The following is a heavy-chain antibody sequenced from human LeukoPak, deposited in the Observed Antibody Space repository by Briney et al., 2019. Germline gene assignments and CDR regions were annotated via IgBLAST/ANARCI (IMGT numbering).Heavy chain of an antibody. D-gene: IGHD7-27*01. CDR3: ARGHWGLDY. CDR2: ITPGGTTM. Sequence: GSLRLSCGASGFKFSDHYMSWVRQAPGKGLEWISYITPGGTTMFYADSVKGRFTVSRDNAKNSLFLQMNSLRPEDTAVYYCARGHWGLDYWGQGTQVIVSS. CDR1: GFKFSDHY. V-gene: IGHV3-11*01. J-gene: IGHJ4*02.